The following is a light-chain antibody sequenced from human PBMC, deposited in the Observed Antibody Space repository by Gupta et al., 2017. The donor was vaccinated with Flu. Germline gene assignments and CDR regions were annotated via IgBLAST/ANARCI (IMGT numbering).Light chain of an antibody. V-gene: IGLV2-8*01. CDR2: EVT. J-gene: IGLJ1*01. Sequence: QSAPPQHPSASGAPARPFTISCTGTSNDIGGYNFFSWYQQYPGRVPKLLIYEVTKRPSGVPDRFSASKSGNTASLTVSGLQAEDEAYYYCSSYAGDRNVFGSGTMLTVL. CDR1: SNDIGGYNF. CDR3: SSYAGDRNV.